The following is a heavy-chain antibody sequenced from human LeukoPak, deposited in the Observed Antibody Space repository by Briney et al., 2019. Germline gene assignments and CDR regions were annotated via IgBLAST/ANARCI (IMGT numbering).Heavy chain of an antibody. CDR1: GFTFSSYG. J-gene: IGHJ4*02. CDR2: IRYDGSNK. Sequence: GGSLRLSCAASGFTFSSYGMHWVRQAPGKGLEWVAFIRYDGSNKYYADSVKGRFTISRDNSKNTLYLQMNSLRAEDTAVYYCAKDLDIVVVPAATKWGQGTLVTVSS. D-gene: IGHD2-2*01. CDR3: AKDLDIVVVPAATK. V-gene: IGHV3-30*02.